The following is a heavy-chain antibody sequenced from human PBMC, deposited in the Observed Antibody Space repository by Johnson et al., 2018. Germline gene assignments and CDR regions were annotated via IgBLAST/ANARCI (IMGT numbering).Heavy chain of an antibody. V-gene: IGHV3-30*18. CDR3: SKDLVY. J-gene: IGHJ4*02. CDR1: GFTFNTHG. Sequence: QVQLVESGGAVVQPGRSLRLSCAASGFTFNTHGMHWVRPAPGRGREWGAFVLHDGSNNFYTDSVKGRFTISRDNSKSTLYLKHNSLGREDTAVYYCSKDLVYWGQGTLVTVSS. CDR2: VLHDGSNN.